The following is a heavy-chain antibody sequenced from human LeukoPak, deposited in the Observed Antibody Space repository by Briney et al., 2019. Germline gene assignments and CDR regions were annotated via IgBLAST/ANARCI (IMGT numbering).Heavy chain of an antibody. Sequence: ASVKVSCKASGYTFTSYDINWVRQATGQGLEWMGWMNPNSGNTGYPQKFQGRVTMTRNTSISTAYMELSSLRSEDTAVYYCARGVGCSGGSCSDYWGQGTLVTVSS. V-gene: IGHV1-8*01. CDR2: MNPNSGNT. CDR3: ARGVGCSGGSCSDY. CDR1: GYTFTSYD. J-gene: IGHJ4*02. D-gene: IGHD2-15*01.